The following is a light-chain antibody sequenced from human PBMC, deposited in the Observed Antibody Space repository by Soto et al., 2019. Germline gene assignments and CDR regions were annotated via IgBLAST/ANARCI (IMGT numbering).Light chain of an antibody. J-gene: IGLJ1*01. CDR2: HVS. CDR1: SSDVGGYNY. Sequence: QSALTQPASVSGSPGQSITISCTGTSSDVGGYNYVSWYQQHPAKVPKLMIYHVSNRPSGVSDRFSGSKSGNTASLTISGLQAEDEGDYYCYSYTTSSTYVSGTGTKLTVL. CDR3: YSYTTSSTYV. V-gene: IGLV2-14*01.